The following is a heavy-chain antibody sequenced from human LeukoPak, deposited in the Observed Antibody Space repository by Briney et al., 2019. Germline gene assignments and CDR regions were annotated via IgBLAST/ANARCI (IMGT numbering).Heavy chain of an antibody. CDR1: GYTFTGYY. CDR3: ARDLPRSWYRQVHYYGMDV. Sequence: ASVKVSCKASGYTFTGYYMHWVRQAPGQGLEWMGWINPNSGGTNYAQKFQGRVTMTRDTSISTAYMELSRLRSDDTAVYYCARDLPRSWYRQVHYYGMDVWGQGTTVTVSS. J-gene: IGHJ6*02. CDR2: INPNSGGT. V-gene: IGHV1-2*02. D-gene: IGHD6-13*01.